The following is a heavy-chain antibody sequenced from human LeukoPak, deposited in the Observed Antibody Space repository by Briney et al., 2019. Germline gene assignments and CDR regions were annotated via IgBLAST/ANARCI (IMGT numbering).Heavy chain of an antibody. D-gene: IGHD3-16*01. J-gene: IGHJ4*02. CDR3: AKDGRNYDYVWGSPQREFDY. CDR1: GFTFSSYA. V-gene: IGHV3-23*01. Sequence: GGSLRLSCAASGFTFSSYAMSWVRQAPGKGLEWVSAISGSGGSTYYTDSVKSRFTISRDNSKNTLYLQMNSLRAEDTAVYYCAKDGRNYDYVWGSPQREFDYWGQGTLVTVSS. CDR2: ISGSGGST.